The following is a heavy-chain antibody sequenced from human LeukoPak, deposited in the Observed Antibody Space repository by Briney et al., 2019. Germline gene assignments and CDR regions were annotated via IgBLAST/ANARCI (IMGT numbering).Heavy chain of an antibody. D-gene: IGHD4-23*01. CDR2: IGTAGDT. Sequence: TGGSLRLSCAASGFTFSSYDMHWVRQATGKGLEWVSAIGTAGDTYYPGSVKGRFTISRENAKNSLYLQINSLRAGDTAGYYCAREDYRGNHRAFDIRGQGTMVTVSS. CDR1: GFTFSSYD. CDR3: AREDYRGNHRAFDI. J-gene: IGHJ3*02. V-gene: IGHV3-13*01.